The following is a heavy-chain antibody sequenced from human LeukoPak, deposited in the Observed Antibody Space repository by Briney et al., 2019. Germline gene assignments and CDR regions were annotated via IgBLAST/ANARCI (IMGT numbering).Heavy chain of an antibody. Sequence: GGSLRLSCAASGFTFSDYWMHWVRQAPGKGLVWVSRINNDGSNTTYADSVKGRFTISRDNAKNTLYLQMNSLRAEDTAVYYCARGGSSRYTITYWGQGTLVTVSS. CDR3: ARGGSSRYTITY. CDR1: GFTFSDYW. V-gene: IGHV3-74*01. CDR2: INNDGSNT. J-gene: IGHJ4*02. D-gene: IGHD6-13*01.